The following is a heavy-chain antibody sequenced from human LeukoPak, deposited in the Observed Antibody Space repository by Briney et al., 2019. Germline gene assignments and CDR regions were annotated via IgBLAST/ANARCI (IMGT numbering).Heavy chain of an antibody. CDR1: GGSISSGSYY. CDR2: IYTGGST. CDR3: ARDWGVTARPGYMDV. J-gene: IGHJ6*03. D-gene: IGHD6-6*01. Sequence: SESLSLTCTVSGGSISSGSYYWSWLRQGAGKGLEWFGRIYTGGSTNSNSSIERRVTISVATSKTQFTLKLSSVTAADTAVYYCARDWGVTARPGYMDVWGKGTTVTVSS. V-gene: IGHV4-61*02.